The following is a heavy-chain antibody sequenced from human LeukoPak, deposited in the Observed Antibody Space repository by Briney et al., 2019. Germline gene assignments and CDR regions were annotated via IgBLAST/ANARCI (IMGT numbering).Heavy chain of an antibody. CDR2: ISSSSSYI. CDR1: GFTFSSYS. CDR3: ARESNMPRGYYGSGSYSDY. Sequence: GGSLRLSCAASGFTFSSYSMNWVRQAPGKGLEWVSSISSSSSYIYYADSVKGRFTISRDNAKNSLYLQMNSLRAEDTAVYYCARESNMPRGYYGSGSYSDYWGQGTLATVSS. V-gene: IGHV3-21*01. D-gene: IGHD3-10*01. J-gene: IGHJ4*02.